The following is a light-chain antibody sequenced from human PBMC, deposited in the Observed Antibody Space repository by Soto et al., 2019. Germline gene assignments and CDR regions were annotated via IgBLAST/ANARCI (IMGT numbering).Light chain of an antibody. J-gene: IGKJ1*01. CDR2: AAS. CDR3: QQYYSFPWT. V-gene: IGKV1-39*01. Sequence: EIHMTHSPSSLSASVLYRVTITFLASQTISTYLNWYQQKPGKAPKVLIYAASTLQSGVPSRFSGSGSGTDFTLTISCLQSEDFATYYCQQYYSFPWTFGQGTKVDIK. CDR1: QTISTY.